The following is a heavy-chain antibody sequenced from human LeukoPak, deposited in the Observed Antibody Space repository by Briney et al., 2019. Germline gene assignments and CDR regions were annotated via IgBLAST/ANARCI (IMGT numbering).Heavy chain of an antibody. J-gene: IGHJ3*02. D-gene: IGHD7-27*01. Sequence: GGSLRLSCAASGFTFSGFGMHWVRQAPGKGLEWVAILWHDGSKKYYGDAVQGRFIISRDSSNNTLYLQMNSLRAEDAAVYYCARDPTGLTGDGEAFDIWGQGTMVIVSS. CDR2: LWHDGSKK. CDR1: GFTFSGFG. CDR3: ARDPTGLTGDGEAFDI. V-gene: IGHV3-33*01.